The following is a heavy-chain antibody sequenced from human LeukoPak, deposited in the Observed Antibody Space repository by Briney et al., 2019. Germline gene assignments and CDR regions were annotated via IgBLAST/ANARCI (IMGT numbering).Heavy chain of an antibody. CDR3: ARNWSDA. Sequence: PGGSLRLSCAASGFTVSSDYMSWVRQAPGKGLEWVSVIYSGGSTYYADSVKGRFTISRDNSKNTVYLQMNGLRFEDTAMYYCARNWSDAGSQGPLVTVSS. CDR1: GFTVSSDY. J-gene: IGHJ5*02. CDR2: IYSGGST. V-gene: IGHV3-53*05.